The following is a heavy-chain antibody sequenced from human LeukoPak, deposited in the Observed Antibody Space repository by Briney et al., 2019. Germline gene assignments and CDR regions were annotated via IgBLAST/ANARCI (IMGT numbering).Heavy chain of an antibody. Sequence: GGSLRLSCAASGFTFDDYAMHWVRQAPGKGLEWVSAISGSGGSTYYADSVKGRFTISRDNSKNTLYLQMNSLRAEDTAVYYCAKGMGIAVASPFDYWGQGTLVTVSS. CDR2: ISGSGGST. CDR3: AKGMGIAVASPFDY. J-gene: IGHJ4*02. CDR1: GFTFDDYA. V-gene: IGHV3-23*01. D-gene: IGHD6-19*01.